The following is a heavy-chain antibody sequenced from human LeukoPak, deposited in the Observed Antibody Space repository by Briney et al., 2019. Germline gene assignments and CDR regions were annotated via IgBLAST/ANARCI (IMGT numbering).Heavy chain of an antibody. D-gene: IGHD3-22*01. CDR2: ISYDGSNK. V-gene: IGHV3-30*01. CDR1: GFTFSSYA. CDR3: ARDGALSSGYPIDI. J-gene: IGHJ3*02. Sequence: AGGSLRLSCAASGFTFSSYAMHRVRQAPGKGLEWVAVISYDGSNKYYADSVKGRFTISRDNSKNTLYLQMNSLRAEDTAVYYCARDGALSSGYPIDIWGQGTMVTVSS.